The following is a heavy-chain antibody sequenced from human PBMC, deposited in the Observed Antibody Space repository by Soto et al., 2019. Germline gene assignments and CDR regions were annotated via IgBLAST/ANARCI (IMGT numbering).Heavy chain of an antibody. V-gene: IGHV1-69*02. J-gene: IGHJ4*02. CDR3: ARSGVYCSSTSCYWDY. CDR1: GGTFSSYT. Sequence: QVQLVQSGAEVKKPGSSVKVSCKASGGTFSSYTISWVRQAPGQGREWMGRIIPILGIANYAQKFQGRVTITADKSTSTAYMELSSLRSEDTAVYYCARSGVYCSSTSCYWDYWGQGTLVTVSS. D-gene: IGHD2-2*01. CDR2: IIPILGIA.